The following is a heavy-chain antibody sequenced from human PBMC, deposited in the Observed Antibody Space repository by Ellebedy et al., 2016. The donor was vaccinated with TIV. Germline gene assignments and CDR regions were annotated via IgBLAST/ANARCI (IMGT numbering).Heavy chain of an antibody. V-gene: IGHV4-59*08. D-gene: IGHD3-10*01. CDR1: GDSIRSYF. CDR3: ARIPELKYYGAGTFYTDVRYLDY. CDR2: IYYNANI. Sequence: SETLSLTCTVSGDSIRSYFWSWIRQSPGKGLEWIGFIYYNANIIYNPSLKNRVTISIGTSKNQFSLKLSSVTAADTAVYYCARIPELKYYGAGTFYTDVRYLDYWGQGTLVTVSS. J-gene: IGHJ4*02.